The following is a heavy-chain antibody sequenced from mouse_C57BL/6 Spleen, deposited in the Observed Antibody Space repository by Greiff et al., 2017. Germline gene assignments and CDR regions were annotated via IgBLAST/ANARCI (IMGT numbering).Heavy chain of an antibody. Sequence: EVKLVESGGGLVKPGGSLKLSCAASGFTFSSYTMSWVRQTPEKRLEWVATISGGGGNTYYPDSVKGRFTISRDNAKNTLYLQMSSLRSEDTALYYCARRSYDGYWLDYWGQGTTLTVSS. J-gene: IGHJ2*01. V-gene: IGHV5-9*01. CDR3: ARRSYDGYWLDY. CDR1: GFTFSSYT. CDR2: ISGGGGNT. D-gene: IGHD2-3*01.